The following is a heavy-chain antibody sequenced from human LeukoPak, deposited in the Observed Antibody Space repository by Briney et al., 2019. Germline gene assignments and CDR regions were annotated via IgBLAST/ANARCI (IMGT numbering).Heavy chain of an antibody. CDR1: GFTFSSYA. D-gene: IGHD3-22*01. CDR3: AKVIYATYDSSGYYYSFDY. V-gene: IGHV3-23*01. J-gene: IGHJ4*02. CDR2: ISGSGGST. Sequence: GGSLRLSCAASGFTFSSYAMSWVRQAPGKGLEWVSAISGSGGSTYYADSVKGRFTISRDNSKNTLYLQMNSLRAEDTAVYYCAKVIYATYDSSGYYYSFDYWGQGTLVTVSS.